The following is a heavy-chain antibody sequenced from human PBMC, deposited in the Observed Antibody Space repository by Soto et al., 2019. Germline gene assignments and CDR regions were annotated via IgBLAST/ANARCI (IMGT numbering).Heavy chain of an antibody. D-gene: IGHD1-26*01. CDR2: INHSGST. V-gene: IGHV4-34*01. CDR1: GGSFSGYY. CDR3: ARETYYSGSYSV. Sequence: SETLSLTCAVYGGSFSGYYWSWIRQPPGKGLEWIGEINHSGSTNYNPSLKSRVTISVDTSKNQFSLKLSSVTAADTAVYYCARETYYSGSYSVWGQGTLVTSPQ. J-gene: IGHJ4*02.